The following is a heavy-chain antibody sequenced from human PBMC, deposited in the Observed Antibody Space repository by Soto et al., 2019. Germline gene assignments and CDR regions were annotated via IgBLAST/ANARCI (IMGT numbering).Heavy chain of an antibody. Sequence: QVQLVESGGGVVQPGRSLRLSCAASGFMFSAYAMLWVRQAPGKGLEWVAATSYDETNKYYADSVRGRFTISRDNSKKTLFLEMNSLRGEDSAVYYCARDPSPYTSGWYGVDVWGHRTQVTVSS. CDR2: TSYDETNK. D-gene: IGHD6-19*01. CDR3: ARDPSPYTSGWYGVDV. J-gene: IGHJ4*01. V-gene: IGHV3-30*04. CDR1: GFMFSAYA.